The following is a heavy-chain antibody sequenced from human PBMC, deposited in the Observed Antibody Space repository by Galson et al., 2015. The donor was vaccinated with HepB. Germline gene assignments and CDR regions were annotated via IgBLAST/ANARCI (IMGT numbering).Heavy chain of an antibody. CDR2: INPNSGGT. D-gene: IGHD3-22*01. J-gene: IGHJ5*02. V-gene: IGHV1-2*02. CDR1: GYTFTGYY. CDR3: ARNRVRHYDSSNWFDP. Sequence: SVKVSCKASGYTFTGYYMHWVRQAPGQGLEWMGWINPNSGGTNYAQKFQGRVTMTRDTSISTAYMELSRLRSDDTAMYYCARNRVRHYDSSNWFDPWGQGTLVTVSS.